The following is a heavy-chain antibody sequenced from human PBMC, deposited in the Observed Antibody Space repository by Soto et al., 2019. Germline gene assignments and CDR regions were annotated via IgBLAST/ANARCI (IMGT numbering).Heavy chain of an antibody. D-gene: IGHD1-26*01. J-gene: IGHJ6*02. CDR3: ANGPVVGANYKYYDMDV. Sequence: GGSLRLSCAASGFTFSNYKMNWVRQAPGKGLEWISAISSGDSYIYYADSVKGRFTISRDNSKNTLYLQMDNLRAEDTAHYFCANGPVVGANYKYYDMDVWGRGTTVTVSS. CDR1: GFTFSNYK. CDR2: ISSGDSYI. V-gene: IGHV3-21*04.